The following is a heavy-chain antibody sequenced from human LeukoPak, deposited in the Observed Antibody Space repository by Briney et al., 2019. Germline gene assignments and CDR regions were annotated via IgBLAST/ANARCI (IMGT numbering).Heavy chain of an antibody. CDR1: GGSFSGYY. D-gene: IGHD5-18*01. V-gene: IGHV4-34*01. Sequence: SETLSLTCAVYGGSFSGYYWSWIRQPPGMGLEWIGEINHSGSTNYNPSLKSRVTISVDTSKNQFSLKLSSVTAADTAVYYCARGSIYSYGHPFDYWGQGTLVTVSS. CDR2: INHSGST. CDR3: ARGSIYSYGHPFDY. J-gene: IGHJ4*02.